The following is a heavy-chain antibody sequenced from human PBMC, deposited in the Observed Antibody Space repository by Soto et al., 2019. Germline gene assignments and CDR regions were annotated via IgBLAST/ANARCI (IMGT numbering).Heavy chain of an antibody. Sequence: DVQLVESGGGFIQPGESLRLSCAAFGLTVSGKKYVAWVRQAPGKGLEWVSALYDVDGTYYADSVKGRFTTSRDSSKTTVYLQMNSLRPDDTAVYYCASWHEREHAYDVWGQGTTVNVSS. J-gene: IGHJ3*01. CDR1: GLTVSGKKY. V-gene: IGHV3-53*01. CDR3: ASWHEREHAYDV. D-gene: IGHD1-1*01. CDR2: LYDVDGT.